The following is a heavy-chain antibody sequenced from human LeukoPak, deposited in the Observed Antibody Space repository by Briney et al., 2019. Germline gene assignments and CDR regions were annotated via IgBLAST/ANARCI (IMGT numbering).Heavy chain of an antibody. Sequence: ASVKVSCKASGYTFTGYYMHWVRQAPGQGLEWMGWINPNTGNTGYAQKFRGRVTMTRKTSIRTAYMELSSLSSEDTAVYYCARKFLGSRGYYFDYWGQGTLVTVSS. CDR3: ARKFLGSRGYYFDY. CDR1: GYTFTGYY. D-gene: IGHD3-10*01. CDR2: INPNTGNT. V-gene: IGHV1-8*02. J-gene: IGHJ4*02.